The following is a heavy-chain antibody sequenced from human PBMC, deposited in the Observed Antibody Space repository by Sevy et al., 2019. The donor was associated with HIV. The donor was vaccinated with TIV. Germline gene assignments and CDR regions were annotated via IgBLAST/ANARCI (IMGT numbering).Heavy chain of an antibody. CDR2: ISSSGGDT. CDR3: AKDRVSGTYYTGDFDY. D-gene: IGHD3-10*01. Sequence: GGSLRLSCAASGFTFSTYAMTWVRQAPGKGLEWVSVISSSGGDTYYAPSVKGRFTISRDNSNNTLYLQMNSLRAEDTAVYYCAKDRVSGTYYTGDFDYWGQGTLVTVSS. V-gene: IGHV3-23*01. CDR1: GFTFSTYA. J-gene: IGHJ4*02.